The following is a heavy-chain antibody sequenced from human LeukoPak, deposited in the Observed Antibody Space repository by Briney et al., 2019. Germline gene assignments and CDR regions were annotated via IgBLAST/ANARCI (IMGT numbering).Heavy chain of an antibody. Sequence: GGSLRLSYAASGFTFSSYWMSWVRQAPGKGLEWVANIKQDGSEKYYVDSVKGRFTISRDNAKNSLYLQMNSLRAEDTAVYYCAREGREWLWGDYYYYYGMDVWGQGTTVTVSS. J-gene: IGHJ6*02. CDR2: IKQDGSEK. D-gene: IGHD3-3*01. V-gene: IGHV3-7*01. CDR3: AREGREWLWGDYYYYYGMDV. CDR1: GFTFSSYW.